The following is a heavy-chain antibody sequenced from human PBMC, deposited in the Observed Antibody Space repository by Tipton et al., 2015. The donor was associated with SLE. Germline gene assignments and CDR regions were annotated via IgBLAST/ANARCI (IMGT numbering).Heavy chain of an antibody. D-gene: IGHD1-1*01. J-gene: IGHJ4*02. CDR3: AKDDANTTVADY. CDR1: GFAFSSYV. V-gene: IGHV3-30*18. CDR2: IWPHGDNK. Sequence: SLRLSCAASGFAFSSYVMHWVRQAPGKGLEWVAVIWPHGDNKFYADSVKGRFTISRDNSKNTLYLQMNSLRAEDTAVYYCAKDDANTTVADYWGQGTLVTVSS.